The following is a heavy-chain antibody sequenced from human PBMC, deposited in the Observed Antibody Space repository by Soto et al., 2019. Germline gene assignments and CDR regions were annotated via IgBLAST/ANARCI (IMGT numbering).Heavy chain of an antibody. CDR2: TYYRSKWYN. V-gene: IGHV6-1*01. Sequence: SQTLSLTCAISGDSVSGNSAAWNWIRQSPSRGLEWLGRTYYRSKWYNDYAVSVKSRITINPDTSKNQFSLQLNSVTPEDTAVYYSARVPNHLRLKIGYEDDYDLWGKGTMVTVS. D-gene: IGHD5-18*01. CDR1: GDSVSGNSAA. J-gene: IGHJ3*01. CDR3: ARVPNHLRLKIGYEDDYDL.